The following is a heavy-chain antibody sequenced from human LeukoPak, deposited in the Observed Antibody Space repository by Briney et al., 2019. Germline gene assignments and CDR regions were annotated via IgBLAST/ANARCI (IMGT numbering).Heavy chain of an antibody. CDR2: INSDGSST. J-gene: IGHJ4*02. Sequence: PGGSLRLSCAASGFTFSSYWMHWVRQAPGKGLVWVSRINSDGSSTSYADSVKGRFTISRDNSKNTLYLQMNSLRAEDTAVYYCARWRYYYDSSGWVGYFDYWGQGTLVTVSS. CDR1: GFTFSSYW. D-gene: IGHD3-22*01. V-gene: IGHV3-74*01. CDR3: ARWRYYYDSSGWVGYFDY.